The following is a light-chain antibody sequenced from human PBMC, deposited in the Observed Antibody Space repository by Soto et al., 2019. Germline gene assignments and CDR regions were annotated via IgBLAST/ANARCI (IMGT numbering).Light chain of an antibody. V-gene: IGLV1-44*01. CDR1: SSNNGGNT. CDR3: AAWDARLNGYV. J-gene: IGLJ1*01. CDR2: SYD. Sequence: QSVLTQPPSASGTPGQRVTISCSTSSSNNGGNTVNWYQQVPGTAPKLLIYSYDQRPSGVPDRFSGSKSGTSASLAISGLQSEDEADYYCAAWDARLNGYVFGTGTKLTVL.